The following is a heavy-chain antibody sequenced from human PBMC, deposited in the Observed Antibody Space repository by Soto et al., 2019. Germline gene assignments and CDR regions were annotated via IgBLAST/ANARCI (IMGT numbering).Heavy chain of an antibody. Sequence: PGGSLRLSCAASGFTFSSYAMSWVRQAPGKGLEWVSGISGSGGNTYYADSVKGRFTISRDNSKNTLYLQMNSLRAEDTAVYYCAKRSYAYRFSDSWGQGTLVTVSS. D-gene: IGHD3-16*01. V-gene: IGHV3-23*01. CDR2: ISGSGGNT. CDR1: GFTFSSYA. CDR3: AKRSYAYRFSDS. J-gene: IGHJ5*01.